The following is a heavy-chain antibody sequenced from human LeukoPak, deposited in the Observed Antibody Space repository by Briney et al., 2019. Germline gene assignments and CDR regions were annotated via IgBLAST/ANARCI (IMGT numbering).Heavy chain of an antibody. J-gene: IGHJ4*02. CDR1: GFTSSNYE. CDR2: ISRGGSDI. Sequence: PGGSLRLSCAASGFTSSNYEMNWVRQAPGQGLEWVSYISRGGSDIYCADSVKGRFTISSDNAKNSVYLQMNSLRAEDTAVYYCARAQLLRLENFLDYWGQGTLVTVSS. V-gene: IGHV3-48*03. CDR3: ARAQLLRLENFLDY. D-gene: IGHD4-23*01.